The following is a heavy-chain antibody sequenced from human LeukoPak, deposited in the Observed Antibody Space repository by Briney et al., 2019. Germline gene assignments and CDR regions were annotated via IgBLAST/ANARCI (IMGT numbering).Heavy chain of an antibody. D-gene: IGHD3-22*01. J-gene: IGHJ4*02. CDR1: GYNFTIYD. V-gene: IGHV1-8*01. CDR3: ARGVRRSRTGDYESSGYFPSDH. CDR2: MNPKTGSA. Sequence: ASVKVSCKASGYNFTIYDINWVRQATGQGPEWMGWMNPKTGSAGYPHKFQNRVTMTRNISISTAYLEMTSLTSEDTAAYYCARGVRRSRTGDYESSGYFPSDHWGQGTLVTVSS.